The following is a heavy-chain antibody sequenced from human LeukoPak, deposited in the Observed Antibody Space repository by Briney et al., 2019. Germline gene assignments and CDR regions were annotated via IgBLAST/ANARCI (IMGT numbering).Heavy chain of an antibody. V-gene: IGHV3-30*18. CDR1: GFTFSNFG. CDR3: AKGRGYSGQDPWISDY. D-gene: IGHD5-12*01. Sequence: GGSLRLSCTTSGFTFSNFGMNWVRQAPGKGLEWVAIISYDGDHRYNAQSVKGRFTISRDNSKNTLYLQMNSLRIEDTAVYYCAKGRGYSGQDPWISDYWGQGTLVTVSS. J-gene: IGHJ4*02. CDR2: ISYDGDHR.